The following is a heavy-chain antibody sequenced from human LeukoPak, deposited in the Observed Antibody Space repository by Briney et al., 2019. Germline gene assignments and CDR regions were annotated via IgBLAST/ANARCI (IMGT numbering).Heavy chain of an antibody. V-gene: IGHV3-74*01. CDR2: INSDGSST. J-gene: IGHJ4*02. D-gene: IGHD2-2*02. CDR1: GFTFSSYW. CDR3: SRVAEQRYRSSTSFYMGYGY. Sequence: GGSLRLSCAASGFTFSSYWMHWVRQAQGKGLVWVSRINSDGSSTSYADSVKGRFTISRDNAKNTLYLQMNSLRAEDTAVYHWSRVAEQRYRSSTSFYMGYGYWGQGTLVTVSS.